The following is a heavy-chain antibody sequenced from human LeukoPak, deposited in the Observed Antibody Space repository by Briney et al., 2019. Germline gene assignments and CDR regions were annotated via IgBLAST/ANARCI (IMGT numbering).Heavy chain of an antibody. Sequence: GGSLGLSCTASGFTFSDYWMTWVRQAPGKGPEWAANIKQNGSQRYYVDSVRGRFTISRDNAKNSLFLQMNGLRAEDTAVYYCARRGGSSSRRSPIDYWGQGTLVTVSS. CDR2: IKQNGSQR. CDR1: GFTFSDYW. V-gene: IGHV3-7*01. J-gene: IGHJ4*02. CDR3: ARRGGSSSRRSPIDY. D-gene: IGHD6-6*01.